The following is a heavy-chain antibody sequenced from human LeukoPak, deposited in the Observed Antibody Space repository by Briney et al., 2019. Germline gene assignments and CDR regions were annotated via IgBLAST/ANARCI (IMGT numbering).Heavy chain of an antibody. Sequence: PGGSLRLSCAASGFTFSNYGMHWVRQAPGKGLEWVAFIRYDGSDKYYKDSVKGRFTISRDNSKNTVDLQMNSLRAEDTAVYFCAKDFGYYYGSRNYNGPGLFDYWGQGTLVTVSS. J-gene: IGHJ4*02. V-gene: IGHV3-30*02. D-gene: IGHD3-10*01. CDR2: IRYDGSDK. CDR3: AKDFGYYYGSRNYNGPGLFDY. CDR1: GFTFSNYG.